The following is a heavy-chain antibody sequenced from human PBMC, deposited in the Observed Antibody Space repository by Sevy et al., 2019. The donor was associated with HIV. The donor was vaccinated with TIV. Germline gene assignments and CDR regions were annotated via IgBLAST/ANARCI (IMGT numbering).Heavy chain of an antibody. CDR2: ISGSGGST. D-gene: IGHD3-22*01. CDR1: GFTFSSYA. J-gene: IGHJ5*02. Sequence: GGSLRLSCAASGFTFSSYAMSWVRQAPGKGLEWVSAISGSGGSTYYADSLKGRFTISRDNSKNTLYLQMISLRAEDTAVYYCATRPTMIVVVIPAWGQGTLVTVSS. CDR3: ATRPTMIVVVIPA. V-gene: IGHV3-23*01.